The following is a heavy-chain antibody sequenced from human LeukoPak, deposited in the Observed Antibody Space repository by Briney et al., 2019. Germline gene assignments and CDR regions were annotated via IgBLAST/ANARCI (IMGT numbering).Heavy chain of an antibody. CDR3: ASTTYHYDTSGYYLLGY. D-gene: IGHD3-22*01. CDR2: INHGGNT. J-gene: IGHJ4*02. Sequence: SETLSLTCAVYVGSFSDYYWSWIRQPPGKGLEWIGEINHGGNTNYNPSLKSRVTISVDTSKNQFSLKVNSVTAADTAVYYCASTTYHYDTSGYYLLGYWGQGTLVTVSS. V-gene: IGHV4-34*01. CDR1: VGSFSDYY.